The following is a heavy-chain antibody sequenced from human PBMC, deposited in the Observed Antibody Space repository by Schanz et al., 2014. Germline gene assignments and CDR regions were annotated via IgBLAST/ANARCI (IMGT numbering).Heavy chain of an antibody. CDR1: GFTFSSYG. D-gene: IGHD6-6*01. CDR3: TADLSSSLGANPDY. V-gene: IGHV3-33*01. J-gene: IGHJ4*02. CDR2: IWFDGNNK. Sequence: QVQLVESGGGVVQPGRSLRLSCATSGFTFSSYGMHRVRQAPGKGLEWVAVIWFDGNNKYYADSVKGRFTISRDDSKNTLYLQMNSLKIEDTAVYYCTADLSSSLGANPDYWGQGTLVTVSS.